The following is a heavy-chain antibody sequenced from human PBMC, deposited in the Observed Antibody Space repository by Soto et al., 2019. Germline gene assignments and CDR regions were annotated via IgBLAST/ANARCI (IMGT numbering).Heavy chain of an antibody. Sequence: GGSLRLSCAVSGLTFISYGMNWVRQAPGKGLEWVSFISGRGDTTYYADSVRGRFTISRDNSKNTLYLQMNSLRAEDAAMYYCTTPPEVFDYWGQATLVTVSS. CDR2: ISGRGDTT. J-gene: IGHJ4*02. CDR3: TTPPEVFDY. V-gene: IGHV3-23*01. CDR1: GLTFISYG.